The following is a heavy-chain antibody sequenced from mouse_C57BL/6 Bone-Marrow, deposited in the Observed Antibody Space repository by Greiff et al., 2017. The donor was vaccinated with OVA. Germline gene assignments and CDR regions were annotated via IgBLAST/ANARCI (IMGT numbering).Heavy chain of an antibody. CDR1: GYTFTSYW. CDR3: ARKGNYGSSY. D-gene: IGHD1-1*01. V-gene: IGHV1-61*01. CDR2: IYPSDSET. J-gene: IGHJ2*01. Sequence: QVHVKQPGAELVRPGSSVKLSCKASGYTFTSYWMDWVKQRPGQGLEWIGNIYPSDSETHYNQKFKDKATLTVDKSSSTAYMQLSSLTSEDSAVYYCARKGNYGSSYWGQGTTLTVSS.